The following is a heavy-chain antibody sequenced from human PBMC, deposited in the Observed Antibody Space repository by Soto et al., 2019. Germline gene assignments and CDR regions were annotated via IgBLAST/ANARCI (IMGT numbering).Heavy chain of an antibody. V-gene: IGHV1-69*02. Sequence: QVQLVQSGAEVKKPWSSVKVSCKASGGTFSSYTISWVRQAPGQGLEWMGRIIPILGIANYAQKFQGRVTITADKSTSTAYMELSSLRSEDTDVYYCARVGCSSTGCYVGWFEPWGQGTLVTVAS. CDR2: IIPILGIA. CDR1: GGTFSSYT. J-gene: IGHJ5*02. D-gene: IGHD2-2*01. CDR3: ARVGCSSTGCYVGWFEP.